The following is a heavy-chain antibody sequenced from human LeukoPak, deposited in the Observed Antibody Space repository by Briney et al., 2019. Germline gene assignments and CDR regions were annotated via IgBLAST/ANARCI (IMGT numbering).Heavy chain of an antibody. CDR1: GGSISSYY. D-gene: IGHD1-26*01. Sequence: PSETLSLTCTVSGGSISSYYWSWIRQPPGKGLEWIGEINHSGSTNYNPSLKSRVTISVDTSKNQFSLKLSSVTAADTAVYYCARERGSGSYFDYWGQGTLVTVSS. CDR3: ARERGSGSYFDY. V-gene: IGHV4-34*01. J-gene: IGHJ4*02. CDR2: INHSGST.